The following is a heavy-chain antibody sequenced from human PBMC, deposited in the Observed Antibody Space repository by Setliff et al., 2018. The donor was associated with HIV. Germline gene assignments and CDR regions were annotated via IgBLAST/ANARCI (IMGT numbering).Heavy chain of an antibody. Sequence: LSLPFLFSGGSISSDYWSWIRQPPGKGLEWIGYAHYTERTNYNPSLKSRGTISVDTSKNQVTLNLNAVTAADTAGDYCATGRRYGLFNPWGQGTLVTVSS. D-gene: IGHD1-20*01. V-gene: IGHV4-59*01. CDR3: ATGRRYGLFNP. J-gene: IGHJ5*02. CDR2: AHYTERT. CDR1: GGSISSDY.